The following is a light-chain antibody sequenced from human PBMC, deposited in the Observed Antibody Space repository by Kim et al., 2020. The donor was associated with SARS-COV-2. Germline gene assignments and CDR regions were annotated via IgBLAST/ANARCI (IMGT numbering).Light chain of an antibody. CDR3: QQLNSYPRT. J-gene: IGKJ2*02. CDR1: QDISNY. CDR2: AAS. V-gene: IGKV1-9*01. Sequence: DIQLTQSPSFLSASVRDRVTITCRASQDISNYFAWYQQKPGKAPKPLIYAASTLQSGVPSRFSGSGSGTEFTLTISSLQPEDFATYFCQQLNSYPRTFGQGTKLEI.